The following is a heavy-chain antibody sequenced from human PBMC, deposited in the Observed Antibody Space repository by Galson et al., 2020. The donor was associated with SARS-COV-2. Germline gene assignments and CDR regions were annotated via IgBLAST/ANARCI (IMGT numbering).Heavy chain of an antibody. J-gene: IGHJ6*02. Sequence: SQTLSLTCAISGDSVSSNSAAWNWIGQSPSRGLEWLGRTYYRSKWYNDYAVSVKSRITINPDTSKNQFSLQLNSVTPEDTAVYYCARDPVSSVWYLGDYYYDGMDVWGQGTTVTVSS. V-gene: IGHV6-1*01. D-gene: IGHD6-19*01. CDR3: ARDPVSSVWYLGDYYYDGMDV. CDR2: TYYRSKWYN. CDR1: GDSVSSNSAA.